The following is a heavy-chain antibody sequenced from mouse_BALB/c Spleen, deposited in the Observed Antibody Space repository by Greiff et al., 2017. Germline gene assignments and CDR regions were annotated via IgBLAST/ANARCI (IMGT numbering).Heavy chain of an antibody. CDR1: GFTFSSYG. CDR2: INSNGGST. V-gene: IGHV5-6-3*01. Sequence: EVMLVESGGGLVQPGGSLKLSCAASGFTFSSYGMSWVRQTPDKRLELVATINSNGGSTYYPDIVKGRFTISRDNAKNTLYLQMSSLKSEDTAMYYCAKGRGAMDYWGQGTSVTVSS. CDR3: AKGRGAMDY. J-gene: IGHJ4*01.